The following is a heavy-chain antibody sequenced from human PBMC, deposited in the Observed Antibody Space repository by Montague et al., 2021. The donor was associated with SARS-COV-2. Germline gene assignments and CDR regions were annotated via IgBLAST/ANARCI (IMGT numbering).Heavy chain of an antibody. D-gene: IGHD6-19*01. Sequence: SLRLSCAVSGFTFSSYEMNWVRQAPGKGLEWVSYISSSGSTIYYADSVKGRFTISRANARNSLYLQMNSLRAEDTAVYYCTIYSSGWYGWGFDHWGQGTLVTVSS. CDR2: ISSSGSTI. CDR3: TIYSSGWYGWGFDH. CDR1: GFTFSSYE. J-gene: IGHJ4*02. V-gene: IGHV3-48*03.